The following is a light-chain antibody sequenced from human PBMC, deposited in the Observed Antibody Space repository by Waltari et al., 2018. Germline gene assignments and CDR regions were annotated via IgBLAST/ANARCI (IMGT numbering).Light chain of an antibody. V-gene: IGKV1-5*03. Sequence: DIQMTQSPSTLSASVGDRVTITCRASQSISSRLAWYQQKPGKAPKILIYKASSLESGVPSRFSGSESGTEFTLTISSLQPDDFATYYCQQYNSYSYTFGQGTKLEIK. CDR3: QQYNSYSYT. CDR2: KAS. CDR1: QSISSR. J-gene: IGKJ2*01.